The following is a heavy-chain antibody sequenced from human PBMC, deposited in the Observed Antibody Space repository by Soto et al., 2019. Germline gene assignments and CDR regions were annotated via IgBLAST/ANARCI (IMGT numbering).Heavy chain of an antibody. J-gene: IGHJ6*03. Sequence: PGGSLRLSCAASGFTFSSYGMHWVRQAPGKGLEWVAVISYDGSNKYYADSVKGRFTISRDNSKNTLYLQMNSLRAEYTAVYYCAKEPSSYYYMDVWGKGTTVTVSS. CDR1: GFTFSSYG. V-gene: IGHV3-30*18. CDR2: ISYDGSNK. D-gene: IGHD2-15*01. CDR3: AKEPSSYYYMDV.